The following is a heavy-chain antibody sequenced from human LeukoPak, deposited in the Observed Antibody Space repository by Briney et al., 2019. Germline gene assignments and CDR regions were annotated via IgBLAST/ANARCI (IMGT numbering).Heavy chain of an antibody. D-gene: IGHD2-2*02. Sequence: GGSLRLSCAASGFTFSSYGMHWVRQAPGKGLEWVAFIRYDGSNKYYADSVKGRFTISRDNSKNTLYLQMNSLRAEDTAVYYCAKDRISVVPAAIGSPWGQGTLVTVSS. CDR2: IRYDGSNK. CDR3: AKDRISVVPAAIGSP. V-gene: IGHV3-30*02. J-gene: IGHJ5*02. CDR1: GFTFSSYG.